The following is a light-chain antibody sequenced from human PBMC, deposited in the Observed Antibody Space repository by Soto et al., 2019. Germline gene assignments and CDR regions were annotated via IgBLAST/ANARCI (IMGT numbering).Light chain of an antibody. J-gene: IGLJ2*01. CDR1: SSDIGAYNF. V-gene: IGLV2-14*03. CDR2: DVN. Sequence: QSALTQPASVSGSPGQSITISCTGTSSDIGAYNFVSWYQQHPGKAPKLMLYDVNIRPSGVSNRFSGSKSGNTASLTISGLQAEDADDYYCTSRTTSTTMVFGRGTKVTVL. CDR3: TSRTTSTTMV.